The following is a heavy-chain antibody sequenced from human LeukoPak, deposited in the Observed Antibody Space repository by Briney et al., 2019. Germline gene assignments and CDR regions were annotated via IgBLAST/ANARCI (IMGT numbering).Heavy chain of an antibody. Sequence: PGGSLRLSCVVSGSNLTKYWMSWVRQTPGKGLEWVSVIYSGGSTYYADSVKGRFTISRDNSKNTLYLQMNSLRAEDTAVYYCARDNVASSIDYWGQGTLVTVSS. D-gene: IGHD6-6*01. CDR3: ARDNVASSIDY. CDR2: IYSGGST. CDR1: GSNLTKYW. V-gene: IGHV3-66*01. J-gene: IGHJ4*02.